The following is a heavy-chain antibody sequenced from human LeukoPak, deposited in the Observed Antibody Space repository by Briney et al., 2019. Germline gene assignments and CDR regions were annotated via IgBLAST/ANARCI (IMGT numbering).Heavy chain of an antibody. CDR3: ARESSGHSYGH. Sequence: PSETLSLTCTVSGGSISRYYWSWIRQPPGKGLEWIGYIYYSGTTNYNPSLKSRVTISVDTSKNQFSLRLSSVTAADTAVYYCARESSGHSYGHWGQGTLVTVSS. CDR1: GGSISRYY. J-gene: IGHJ4*02. V-gene: IGHV4-59*01. D-gene: IGHD5-18*01. CDR2: IYYSGTT.